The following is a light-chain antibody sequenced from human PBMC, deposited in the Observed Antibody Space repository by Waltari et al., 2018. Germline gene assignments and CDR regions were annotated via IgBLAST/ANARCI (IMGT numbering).Light chain of an antibody. CDR2: GAS. CDR3: QQYNNWPPYI. V-gene: IGKV3D-15*01. Sequence: ETVMTRSPTTLSLSPGDRATLSCRASQSVSTNLAWYQQKPGQAPRLLIYGASIRATGVPARFSGRGAGTEFTLTISSLQSEDFAVYYCQQYNNWPPYIFGQGSQLEI. J-gene: IGKJ2*01. CDR1: QSVSTN.